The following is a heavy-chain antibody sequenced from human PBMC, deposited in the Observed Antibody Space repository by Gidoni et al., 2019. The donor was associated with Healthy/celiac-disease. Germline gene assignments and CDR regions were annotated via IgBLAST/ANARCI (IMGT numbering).Heavy chain of an antibody. D-gene: IGHD2-15*01. CDR2: IIPIFGTA. CDR3: ARGTGYCSGGSCYFVFYFDY. CDR1: GCTFSSYA. Sequence: QVQLVQSGAEVKKPGSSVKVSCKASGCTFSSYAISWVRQAPGQGLEWMGGIIPIFGTANYAQKFQGRVTITADESTSTAYMELSSLRSEDTAVYYCARGTGYCSGGSCYFVFYFDYWGQGTLVTVSS. J-gene: IGHJ4*02. V-gene: IGHV1-69*01.